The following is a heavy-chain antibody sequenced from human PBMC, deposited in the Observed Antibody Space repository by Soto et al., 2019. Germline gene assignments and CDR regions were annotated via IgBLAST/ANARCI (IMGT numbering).Heavy chain of an antibody. J-gene: IGHJ5*02. D-gene: IGHD6-13*01. CDR2: IIPILGIA. CDR1: GGTFSSYT. Sequence: QVQLVQSGAEVKKPGSSVKVSCKASGGTFSSYTISWVRQAPGQGLEWMGRIIPILGIANYAQKFQGRVTSTADKSSSTAYRGLSSLRSEDTAVYYGARIGPGIAAADNWFDPWGQGTLVTVSS. CDR3: ARIGPGIAAADNWFDP. V-gene: IGHV1-69*02.